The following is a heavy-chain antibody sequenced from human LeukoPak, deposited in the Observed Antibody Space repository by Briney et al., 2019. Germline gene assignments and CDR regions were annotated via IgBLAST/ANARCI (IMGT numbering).Heavy chain of an antibody. CDR3: ARTLYYDDSRYFDH. CDR2: IYHGDPDS. J-gene: IGHJ4*02. V-gene: IGHV5-51*01. D-gene: IGHD3-22*01. Sequence: GESLKISCKGSGNSFTNYWIAWVRQMRGKGVEWMRFIYHGDPDSTYSPSFEGQVTISADTSITTPYLQWGSLKASDTAMYYCARTLYYDDSRYFDHWGQGTLVTVSS. CDR1: GNSFTNYW.